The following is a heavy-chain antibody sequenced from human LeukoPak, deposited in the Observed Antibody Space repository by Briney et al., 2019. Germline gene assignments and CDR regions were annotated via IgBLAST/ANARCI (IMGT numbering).Heavy chain of an antibody. CDR3: TTEDIVVVVGAYDR. CDR1: GFTFSHAW. D-gene: IGHD2-15*01. CDR2: IKSRTDGGTT. J-gene: IGHJ5*02. Sequence: GRSLRLSCAPSGFTFSHAWMTWVRQAPGKGLEWVGRIKSRTDGGTTDYAAPVKGRFTISRDDSKNTLYLQMNSLKTEDTAVYYCTTEDIVVVVGAYDRWGQGTLVTVSS. V-gene: IGHV3-15*01.